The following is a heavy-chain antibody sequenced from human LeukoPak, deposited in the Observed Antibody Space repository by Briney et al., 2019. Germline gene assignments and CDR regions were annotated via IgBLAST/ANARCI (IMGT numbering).Heavy chain of an antibody. Sequence: PGGSLRLSCAASGLTFADYGMHWVRQAPGKGLEWDSGISWSSGKIGYADSVKGRFTISRDNAKNSLYLQMNSLRAEDTAFYYCATDIGAGIEAPRDWGQGTLVTVSS. CDR1: GLTFADYG. D-gene: IGHD6-6*01. J-gene: IGHJ4*02. V-gene: IGHV3-9*01. CDR2: ISWSSGKI. CDR3: ATDIGAGIEAPRD.